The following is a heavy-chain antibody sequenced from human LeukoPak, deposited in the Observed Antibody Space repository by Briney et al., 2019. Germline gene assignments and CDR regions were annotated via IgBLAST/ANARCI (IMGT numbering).Heavy chain of an antibody. J-gene: IGHJ5*02. V-gene: IGHV1-46*01. CDR2: INPSGGST. CDR3: ARDTHDYDSMFDP. D-gene: IGHD4-17*01. CDR1: GYTFTSYY. Sequence: ASVKDSCKASGYTFTSYYMHWVRQAPGQGLEWMGIINPSGGSTSYAQKFQGRVTMTRDTSTSTVYMELSSLRSEDTAVYYCARDTHDYDSMFDPWGQGTLVTVSS.